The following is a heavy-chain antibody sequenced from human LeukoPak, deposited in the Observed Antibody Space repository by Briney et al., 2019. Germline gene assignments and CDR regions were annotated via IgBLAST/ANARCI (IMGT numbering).Heavy chain of an antibody. V-gene: IGHV4-38-2*02. CDR2: IYHSGSA. J-gene: IGHJ4*02. CDR3: ARGFGGPLDY. Sequence: SETLSLTCTVSGYSISSGYYWGWIRQPPGKGLEWIGTIYHSGSAYYNPSLKSRVTISVDTSKNQFSLKLSSVTAADTAVYYCARGFGGPLDYWGQGTLVTVSS. D-gene: IGHD3-10*01. CDR1: GYSISSGYY.